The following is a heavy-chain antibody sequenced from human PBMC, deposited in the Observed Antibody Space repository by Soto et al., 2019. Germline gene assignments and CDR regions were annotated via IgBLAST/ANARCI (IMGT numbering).Heavy chain of an antibody. CDR2: INPFDGSR. D-gene: IGHD3-10*01. Sequence: ASVKVSCKASGYIFTSYYIHWVRQAPGQGLEWMGWINPFDGSRMFAQSFQGRVTMTRDTSTSTVYMEVSSLRSEDTAMYYCATSYGSGYRAFDYWGQGALVTVSS. CDR1: GYIFTSYY. CDR3: ATSYGSGYRAFDY. V-gene: IGHV1-46*01. J-gene: IGHJ4*02.